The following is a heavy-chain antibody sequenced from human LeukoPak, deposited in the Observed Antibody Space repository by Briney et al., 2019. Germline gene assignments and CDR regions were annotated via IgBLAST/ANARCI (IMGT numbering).Heavy chain of an antibody. V-gene: IGHV4-30-4*01. J-gene: IGHJ4*02. CDR1: GGSISSGDYY. CDR2: IYYSGST. D-gene: IGHD2-15*01. CDR3: AREEVDCSGGSCYSAGFDY. Sequence: SETLSLTCTVSGGSISSGDYYWSWIRQPPGTGLEWIGYIYYSGSTYYNPSLKSRVTISVDTSKNQFSLKLSSVTAADTAVYYCAREEVDCSGGSCYSAGFDYWGQGTLVTVSS.